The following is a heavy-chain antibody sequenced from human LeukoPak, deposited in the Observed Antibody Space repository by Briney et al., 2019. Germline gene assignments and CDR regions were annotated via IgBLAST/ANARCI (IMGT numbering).Heavy chain of an antibody. J-gene: IGHJ4*02. Sequence: GGSLRLSCAASGFTFSSYAIHWVRQAPGKGLEWVAVISYDGINKYYADSVKGRFTISRDNSKNTLCLQMNSLRAEDTAVYYCARGTHGGWVPPDYWDQGTLVTVSS. CDR3: ARGTHGGWVPPDY. V-gene: IGHV3-30*04. CDR2: ISYDGINK. D-gene: IGHD6-19*01. CDR1: GFTFSSYA.